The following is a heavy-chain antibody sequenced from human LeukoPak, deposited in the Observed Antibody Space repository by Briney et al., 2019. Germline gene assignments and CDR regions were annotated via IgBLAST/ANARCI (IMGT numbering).Heavy chain of an antibody. Sequence: GGSLRLSCAASGFTVSSNYMSWVRQAPGKWLEWVSVIYSGGSTYYADSVKGRFTISRDNSKNTLYLQMNSLRAEDTAVYYCARTRPNSGYDRYYYYMDVWGKGTTVTVSS. D-gene: IGHD5-12*01. CDR1: GFTVSSNY. J-gene: IGHJ6*03. CDR3: ARTRPNSGYDRYYYYMDV. V-gene: IGHV3-53*01. CDR2: IYSGGST.